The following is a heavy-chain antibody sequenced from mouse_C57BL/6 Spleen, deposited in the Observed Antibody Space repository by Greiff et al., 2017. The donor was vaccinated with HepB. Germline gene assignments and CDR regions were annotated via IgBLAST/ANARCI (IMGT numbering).Heavy chain of an antibody. CDR2: INPSSGYT. CDR1: GYTFTSYT. CDR3: ARWGGTGYWYFDV. D-gene: IGHD3-3*01. Sequence: QVQLKQSGAELARPGASVKMSCKASGYTFTSYTMHWVKQRPGQGLEWIGYINPSSGYTKYNQKFKAKATLTADKSSSTAYMQLSSLTSEDSAVYYCARWGGTGYWYFDVWGTGTTVTVSS. J-gene: IGHJ1*03. V-gene: IGHV1-4*01.